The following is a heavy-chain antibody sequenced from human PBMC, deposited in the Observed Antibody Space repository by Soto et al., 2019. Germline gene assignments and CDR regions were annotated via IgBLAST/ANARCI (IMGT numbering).Heavy chain of an antibody. J-gene: IGHJ6*02. CDR1: GFTFSSYW. CDR3: AREDRGDSLYYYYYHGMDV. D-gene: IGHD6-13*01. CDR2: IKQDGSEK. V-gene: IGHV3-7*03. Sequence: GGSLRLSCAASGFTFSSYWMSWVRQAPGKGLEWVANIKQDGSEKYYVDSVKGRFTISRDNAKNSLYLQMNSLRAEDTAVYYCAREDRGDSLYYYYYHGMDVWGQGTTVTVSS.